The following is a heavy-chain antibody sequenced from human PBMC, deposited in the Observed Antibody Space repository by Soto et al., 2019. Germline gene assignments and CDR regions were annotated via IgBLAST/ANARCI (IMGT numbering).Heavy chain of an antibody. CDR1: GGSFSGYY. V-gene: IGHV4-34*01. J-gene: IGHJ6*02. CDR3: ASLTVRSYYYYYGMDV. Sequence: TSETLSLTCAVYGGSFSGYYWSWIRQPPGKGLEWIGEINHSGSTNYNPSLKSRVTISVDTSKNQFSLKLSSVTAADTAVYYCASLTVRSYYYYYGMDVWGQGTTVTVSS. D-gene: IGHD3-22*01. CDR2: INHSGST.